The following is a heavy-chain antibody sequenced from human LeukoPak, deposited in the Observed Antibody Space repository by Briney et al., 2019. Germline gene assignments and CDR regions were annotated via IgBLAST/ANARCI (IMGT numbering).Heavy chain of an antibody. J-gene: IGHJ3*02. D-gene: IGHD6-13*01. V-gene: IGHV3-64D*09. Sequence: PGGSLRLSCSASGFTFSDYALHWVRQTPGKGLESVAGFSNNGGNTYYADSVKGRFTISRDNSKNTLFLQMSSLRAEDTALYYCARSFSSSWGAFEIWGQGTMVTVSS. CDR2: FSNNGGNT. CDR1: GFTFSDYA. CDR3: ARSFSSSWGAFEI.